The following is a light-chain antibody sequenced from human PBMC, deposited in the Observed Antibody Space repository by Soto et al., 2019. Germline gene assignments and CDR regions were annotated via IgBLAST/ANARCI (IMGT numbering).Light chain of an antibody. J-gene: IGLJ2*01. V-gene: IGLV2-14*01. CDR1: SSDVGAYNY. CDR2: EVA. CDR3: SSYTDSNTVL. Sequence: QSVLTQPASVSGSPGQSITISCTGTSSDVGAYNYVSWYQHHPGKAPKLIIYEVANRPSGVSNRFSGSKSGNTASLTIYGLQAEDEADYYCSSYTDSNTVLFGGGTKLTVL.